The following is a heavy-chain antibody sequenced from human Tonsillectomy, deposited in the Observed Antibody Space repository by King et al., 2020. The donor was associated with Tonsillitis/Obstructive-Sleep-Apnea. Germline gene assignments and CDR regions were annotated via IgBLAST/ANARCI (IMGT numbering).Heavy chain of an antibody. CDR3: ARRVTGDPWIDY. J-gene: IGHJ4*02. V-gene: IGHV4-39*01. CDR1: GGSISSSTYY. D-gene: IGHD7-27*01. CDR2: IYYSGHP. Sequence: QLQESGPGLVKPSETLSLTCTVSGGSISSSTYYWGWIRQPPGKGLEWIGSIYYSGHPYFNPSLKSRVTISVDTSKNQFSLTLSSVTAADTAVYYCARRVTGDPWIDYWGQGTLVTVSS.